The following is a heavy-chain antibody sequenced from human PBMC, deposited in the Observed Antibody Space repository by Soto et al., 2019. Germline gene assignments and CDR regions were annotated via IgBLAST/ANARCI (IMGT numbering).Heavy chain of an antibody. V-gene: IGHV4-59*01. Sequence: SETLSLTCTVSGGSISSYYWSWIRQPPGKGLEWIGYIYYSGSTNYNPSLKSRVTISVDTSKNQFSLKLSSVTAADTDVYYCARENGDYDYYYYMDVWGKGTTVTVSS. CDR1: GGSISSYY. CDR3: ARENGDYDYYYYMDV. J-gene: IGHJ6*03. D-gene: IGHD4-17*01. CDR2: IYYSGST.